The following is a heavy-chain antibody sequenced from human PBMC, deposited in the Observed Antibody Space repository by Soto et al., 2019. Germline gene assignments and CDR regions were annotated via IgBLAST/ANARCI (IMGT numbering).Heavy chain of an antibody. CDR2: FDPEDGET. J-gene: IGHJ4*02. D-gene: IGHD3-3*01. V-gene: IGHV1-24*01. Sequence: ASVKVSCKVSGYTLTELSMHWVRQAPGKGLEWMGGFDPEDGETIYAQKFQGRVTMTEDTSTDTAYMELSSLRSEDTAVYYCATRDFWSGSTHYFDYWGQGTLVTVSS. CDR3: ATRDFWSGSTHYFDY. CDR1: GYTLTELS.